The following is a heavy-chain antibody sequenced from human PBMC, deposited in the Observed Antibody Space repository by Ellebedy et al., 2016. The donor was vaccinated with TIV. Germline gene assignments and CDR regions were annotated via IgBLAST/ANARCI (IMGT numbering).Heavy chain of an antibody. CDR3: ASGGDYFYDSSGYHDYFDS. V-gene: IGHV5-51*01. Sequence: GESLKISCQASGYSFTNYWIGWVRQMPGKGLEWMGIIYPGDSDTRYSPSFEGQVTISVDKSISTAYLQWDSLKASDTAMYYCASGGDYFYDSSGYHDYFDSWGQGTLVTVSS. CDR1: GYSFTNYW. J-gene: IGHJ4*02. CDR2: IYPGDSDT. D-gene: IGHD3-22*01.